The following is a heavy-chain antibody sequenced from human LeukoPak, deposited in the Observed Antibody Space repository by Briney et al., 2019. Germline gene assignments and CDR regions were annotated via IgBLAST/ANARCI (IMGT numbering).Heavy chain of an antibody. D-gene: IGHD1-14*01. CDR1: GGSVSSGSYY. CDR2: IYYSGST. CDR3: ARENRGPEPDY. V-gene: IGHV4-61*01. Sequence: PSETLSLTCTVSGGSVSSGSYYWSWIRQPPGKGLEWIGYIYYSGSTNYNPSLKSRVTISVDTSKNQFSLELSSVTAADTAVYYCARENRGPEPDYWGQGTLVTVSS. J-gene: IGHJ4*02.